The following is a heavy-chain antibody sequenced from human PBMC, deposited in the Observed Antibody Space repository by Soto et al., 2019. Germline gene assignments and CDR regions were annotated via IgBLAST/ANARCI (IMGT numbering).Heavy chain of an antibody. D-gene: IGHD1-1*01. CDR2: ISAHNGNT. J-gene: IGHJ4*02. CDR3: SRGRYGDY. V-gene: IGHV1-18*01. CDR1: GYAFTTYG. Sequence: QVHLVQSGAEVKKPGASVKVSCKGSGYAFTTYGITWVRQAPGQGLEWMGWISAHNGNTNYAQKLQGRVTVTRDTSTTTAYTALRSLRSDDTDVYYCSRGRYGDYWGQGALVSVSS.